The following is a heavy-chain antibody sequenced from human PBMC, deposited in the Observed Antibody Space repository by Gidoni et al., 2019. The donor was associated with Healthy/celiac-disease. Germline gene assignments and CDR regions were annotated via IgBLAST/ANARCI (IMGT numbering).Heavy chain of an antibody. CDR1: GFTFSSYA. CDR3: AKDGGVPATAIPLYYFDY. J-gene: IGHJ4*02. V-gene: IGHV3-23*01. CDR2: ISGSGGST. Sequence: EVQLLESGGGLVQPGGSLRLSCAASGFTFSSYAMSWVRQAPGKGLEWVSAISGSGGSTYYADSVKGRFTISRDNSKNTLYLQMNSLRAEDTAVYYCAKDGGVPATAIPLYYFDYWGQGTLVTVSS. D-gene: IGHD2-2*02.